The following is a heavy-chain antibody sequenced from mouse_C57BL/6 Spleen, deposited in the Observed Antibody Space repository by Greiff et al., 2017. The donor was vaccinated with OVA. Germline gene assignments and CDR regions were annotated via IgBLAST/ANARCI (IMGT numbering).Heavy chain of an antibody. Sequence: VQLQQSGPGLVKPSQSLSLTCSVTGYSITSGYYWNWIRQFPGNKLEWMGYISYDGSNNYNPSLKNRISITRDTSKNQFFLKLNSVTTEDTATYYCARVRDYYAMDYWGQGTSVTVSS. J-gene: IGHJ4*01. CDR1: GYSITSGYY. CDR2: ISYDGSN. V-gene: IGHV3-6*01. CDR3: ARVRDYYAMDY. D-gene: IGHD1-1*01.